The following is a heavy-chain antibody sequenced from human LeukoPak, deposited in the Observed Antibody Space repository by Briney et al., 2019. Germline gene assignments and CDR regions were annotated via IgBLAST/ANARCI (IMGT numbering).Heavy chain of an antibody. D-gene: IGHD5-12*01. Sequence: SETLSLTCTVSGYSISSGYYWGWIRQPPGKGLEWIGSIYHSGGTYYNPSLKSRVTISVDTSKNHFSLNLSSVTAADMAVYYCARGHSGYDSFDYWGQGTLVTVSS. CDR2: IYHSGGT. J-gene: IGHJ4*02. CDR1: GYSISSGYY. V-gene: IGHV4-38-2*02. CDR3: ARGHSGYDSFDY.